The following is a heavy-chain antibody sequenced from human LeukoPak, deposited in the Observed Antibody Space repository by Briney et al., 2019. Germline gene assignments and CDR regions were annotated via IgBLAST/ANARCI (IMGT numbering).Heavy chain of an antibody. V-gene: IGHV3-30*18. CDR2: ISYDGNHK. CDR3: ANIGSSSGWDY. Sequence: PGGSLRLSCAASGSTFSSYGIHWVRQAPGKGLEWVAVISYDGNHKFYADSVKGRFTISRDNSKNTLYLQMNSLRAEDTAVYYCANIGSSSGWDYWGQGTLVTVSS. J-gene: IGHJ4*02. D-gene: IGHD3-22*01. CDR1: GSTFSSYG.